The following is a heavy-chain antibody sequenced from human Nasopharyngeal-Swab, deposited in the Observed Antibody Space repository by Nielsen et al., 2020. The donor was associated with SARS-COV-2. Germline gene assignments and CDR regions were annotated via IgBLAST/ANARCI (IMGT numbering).Heavy chain of an antibody. CDR3: ARGHHYYGSGFQDY. V-gene: IGHV4-39*07. CDR2: IYYSGST. CDR1: GGSISSSSYY. Sequence: SETLSLTCTVSGGSISSSSYYWGWIRQPPGKGLEWIGSIYYSGSTYYNPSLKSRVTISVDTSKNQFSLKLSSVTAADTAVYYCARGHHYYGSGFQDYWGQGTLVTV. D-gene: IGHD3-10*01. J-gene: IGHJ4*02.